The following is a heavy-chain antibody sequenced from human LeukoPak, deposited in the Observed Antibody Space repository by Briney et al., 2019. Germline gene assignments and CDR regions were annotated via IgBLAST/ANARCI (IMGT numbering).Heavy chain of an antibody. Sequence: GGSLRLSCAASGFTFSSYSMNWVRQAPGKGLEWVSSISSSSSYIYYADSVKGRFTISRDNAKNSLYLQMNSLRAEDTAVYYCAKVTGTTSVGVHFDYWGQGTLVTVSS. CDR1: GFTFSSYS. CDR3: AKVTGTTSVGVHFDY. J-gene: IGHJ4*02. V-gene: IGHV3-21*04. D-gene: IGHD1-7*01. CDR2: ISSSSSYI.